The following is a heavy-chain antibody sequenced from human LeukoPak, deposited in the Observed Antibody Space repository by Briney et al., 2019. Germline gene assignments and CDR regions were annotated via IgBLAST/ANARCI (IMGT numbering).Heavy chain of an antibody. CDR1: GLTVSDNY. D-gene: IGHD3-10*01. CDR2: IYSGGST. V-gene: IGHV3-66*01. J-gene: IGHJ4*02. Sequence: GGSLRLSCAVSGLTVSDNYMTWVRQAPGKGLEWVSVIYSGGSTYDADSVKGRFTISRDNPKNTLYLQMNSLRAEDTAVYYCARVYGSGTQVPYYFDYWGQGTVVIVSS. CDR3: ARVYGSGTQVPYYFDY.